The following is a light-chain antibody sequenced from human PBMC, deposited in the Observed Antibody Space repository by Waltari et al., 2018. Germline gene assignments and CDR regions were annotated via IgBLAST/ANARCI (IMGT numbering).Light chain of an antibody. Sequence: DIVMTQSPDSLAVSLGERATINCKSSQTVLYSSNHKNYLAWFQQKPGQPPKLTIYRASDRASGVPDRFNGSGSGTDFTLTINSLQAEDVAVYYCQQYYGSPLTFGGGTKVEIK. CDR3: QQYYGSPLT. J-gene: IGKJ4*01. CDR2: RAS. CDR1: QTVLYSSNHKNY. V-gene: IGKV4-1*01.